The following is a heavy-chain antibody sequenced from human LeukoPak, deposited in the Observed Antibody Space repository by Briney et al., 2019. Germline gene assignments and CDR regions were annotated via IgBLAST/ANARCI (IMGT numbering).Heavy chain of an antibody. D-gene: IGHD2-8*01. CDR3: AKGGNVRNPHYYYYYMDV. CDR1: GGTFSNYA. J-gene: IGHJ6*03. CDR2: IISIFGTA. V-gene: IGHV1-69*13. Sequence: ASVKVSCKASGGTFSNYAISWVRQAPGQGLEWMGGIISIFGTANYAQKFQGRVTITAEESTSTAYMELSSLRPEDTAVYYCAKGGNVRNPHYYYYYMDVWGKGPTVTVSS.